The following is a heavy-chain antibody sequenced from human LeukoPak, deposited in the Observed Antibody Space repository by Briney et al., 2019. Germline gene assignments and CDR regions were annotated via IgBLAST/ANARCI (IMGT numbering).Heavy chain of an antibody. CDR1: GGTFSSYA. CDR3: ARDRAPPGIAAAGTNYYYYYGMDV. D-gene: IGHD6-13*01. Sequence: ASVKVSCKASGGTFSSYAISWVRQAPGQGLEWMGRIIPILGIANYAQKFQGRATITADKSTSTAYMELSSLGSEDTAVYYCARDRAPPGIAAAGTNYYYYYGMDVWGQGTTVTVSS. V-gene: IGHV1-69*04. CDR2: IIPILGIA. J-gene: IGHJ6*02.